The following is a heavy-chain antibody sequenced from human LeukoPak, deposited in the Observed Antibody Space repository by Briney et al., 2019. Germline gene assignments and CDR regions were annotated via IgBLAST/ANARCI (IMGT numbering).Heavy chain of an antibody. D-gene: IGHD3-22*01. CDR2: IYSGGST. J-gene: IGHJ4*02. Sequence: GGSLRLSCAASGFTVSSNYMSWVRQAPGKGLEWVSVIYSGGSTYYADSVKGRFTISRDNSKNTLYLQMNSLRAEDTAVYYCAKNPRLYYYDSSGYYYVDYWGQGTLVTVSS. CDR1: GFTVSSNY. V-gene: IGHV3-66*02. CDR3: AKNPRLYYYDSSGYYYVDY.